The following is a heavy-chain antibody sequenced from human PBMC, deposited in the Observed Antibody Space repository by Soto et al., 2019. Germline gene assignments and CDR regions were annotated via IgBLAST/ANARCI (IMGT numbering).Heavy chain of an antibody. CDR3: ARELVDTAMVTYYHYGMDV. CDR2: INSDGSST. V-gene: IGHV3-74*01. CDR1: GFTFSSYW. Sequence: PGGSLRLSCAASGFTFSSYWMHWVRQAPGKXLVWVSRINSDGSSTSYADSVKGRFTISRDNAKNTLYLQMNSLRAEDTAVYYCARELVDTAMVTYYHYGMDVWGQGTTVTVSS. J-gene: IGHJ6*02. D-gene: IGHD5-18*01.